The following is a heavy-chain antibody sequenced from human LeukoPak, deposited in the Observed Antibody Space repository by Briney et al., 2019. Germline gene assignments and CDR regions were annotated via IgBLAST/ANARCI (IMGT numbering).Heavy chain of an antibody. CDR1: GFSLSSYA. CDR2: IRGSSSST. V-gene: IGHV3-23*01. Sequence: VGPLRLSCAASGFSLSSYAMNWVRQAPGKGLEWVSVIRGSSSSTYYVDSVKGRFTISSDNSKNTLYLQMNSLRAEDTAIYYCAKGSGGSCHSATDYWGQGTLVTVSS. J-gene: IGHJ4*02. CDR3: AKGSGGSCHSATDY. D-gene: IGHD2-15*01.